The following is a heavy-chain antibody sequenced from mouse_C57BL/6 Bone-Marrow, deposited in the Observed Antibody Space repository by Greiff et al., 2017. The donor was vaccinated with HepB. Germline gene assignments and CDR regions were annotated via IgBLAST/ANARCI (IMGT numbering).Heavy chain of an antibody. J-gene: IGHJ4*01. CDR2: IYPGSGST. CDR1: GYTFTSYW. Sequence: QVQLQQPGAELVKPGASVKMSCKASGYTFTSYWITWVKQRPGQGLEWIGDIYPGSGSTNYNEKFKSKATLTVDTSSSTAYMQLSSLTSEDSAVYYCARLHGSSPYYYAMDYWGQGTSVTVSS. D-gene: IGHD1-1*01. CDR3: ARLHGSSPYYYAMDY. V-gene: IGHV1-55*01.